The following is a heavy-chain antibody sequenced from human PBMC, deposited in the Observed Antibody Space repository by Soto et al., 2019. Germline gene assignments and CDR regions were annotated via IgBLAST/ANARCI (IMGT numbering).Heavy chain of an antibody. V-gene: IGHV3-7*03. CDR3: ARDVAVAGNWFDP. D-gene: IGHD6-19*01. CDR1: GFTFSSYW. Sequence: GGSLRLSCAASGFTFSSYWMSWVRQAPGKGLEWVANIKQDGSEKYYVDSVKGRFTISRDNAKNSLYLQMNSLRAEDTAVYYCARDVAVAGNWFDPWGQGTLVTVSS. J-gene: IGHJ5*02. CDR2: IKQDGSEK.